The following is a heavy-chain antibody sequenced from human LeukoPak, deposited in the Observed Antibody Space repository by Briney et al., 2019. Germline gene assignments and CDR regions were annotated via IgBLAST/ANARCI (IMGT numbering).Heavy chain of an antibody. CDR1: GYSFTSYW. V-gene: IGHV5-10-1*01. D-gene: IGHD1-26*01. Sequence: GESLKISCKGSGYSFTSYWINWVRQMPGKGLEWMGTIDPSDSYTNYSPSFQGHVTISADNSISTAYLQWSSLKASDTAMYYWARLPQLGSDYWGQGTLVTVSS. CDR2: IDPSDSYT. CDR3: ARLPQLGSDY. J-gene: IGHJ4*02.